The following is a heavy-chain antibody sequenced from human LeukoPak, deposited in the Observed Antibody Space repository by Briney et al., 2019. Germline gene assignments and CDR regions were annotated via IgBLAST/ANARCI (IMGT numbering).Heavy chain of an antibody. Sequence: PSETLSLTCTVSGDSISSSNSYWGWIRQPPGKGLEWIGSIYYSGSTYYNPSLKSRVTISVDTSKNQFSLKLSSVTAADTAVYYCAREDAYYYYMDVWGKGTTVTVSS. J-gene: IGHJ6*03. CDR1: GDSISSSNSY. CDR2: IYYSGST. V-gene: IGHV4-39*07. CDR3: AREDAYYYYMDV.